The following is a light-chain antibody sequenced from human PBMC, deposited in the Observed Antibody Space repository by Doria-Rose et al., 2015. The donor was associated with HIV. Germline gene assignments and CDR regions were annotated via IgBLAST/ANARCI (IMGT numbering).Light chain of an antibody. Sequence: VLTQPPESLGMSLGERATLNCKSNQSLLYTSKNYLAWYQQKPGQPPKLLIYWAYTRQSGVTARFSGSGSGTDFTLTISSLEAEDVAVYYCQQYYDTPSFGPGTTVDIK. J-gene: IGKJ3*01. CDR1: QSLLYTSKNY. CDR2: WAY. CDR3: QQYYDTPS. V-gene: IGKV4-1*01.